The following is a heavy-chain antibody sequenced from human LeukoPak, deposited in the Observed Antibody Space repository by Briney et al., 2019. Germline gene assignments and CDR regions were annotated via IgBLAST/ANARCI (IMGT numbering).Heavy chain of an antibody. D-gene: IGHD4-17*01. V-gene: IGHV3-74*01. CDR1: GFTFSSYW. Sequence: PGGSLRLSCAASGFTFSSYWMHWVRQAPGKGLVWVSRINSDGSSTSYADSVKGRFTISRDNAKNTLYLQMNSLRAEDTALYYCASHYGDYSFDYWGQGTLVTVSS. CDR2: INSDGSST. J-gene: IGHJ4*02. CDR3: ASHYGDYSFDY.